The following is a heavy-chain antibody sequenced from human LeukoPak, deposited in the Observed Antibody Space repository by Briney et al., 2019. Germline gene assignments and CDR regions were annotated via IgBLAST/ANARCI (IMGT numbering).Heavy chain of an antibody. CDR2: INHSGST. V-gene: IGHV4-34*01. J-gene: IGHJ4*02. D-gene: IGHD1-26*01. CDR1: GGSFSNYY. Sequence: SETLSLTCAVYGGSFSNYYWSWIRQPPEKGLEWIGEINHSGSTNYNPSLKSRVTISVDTSKNQFSLKLSSVTAADTAVYYCARAELELGARIDYWGQGTLVTVSS. CDR3: ARAELELGARIDY.